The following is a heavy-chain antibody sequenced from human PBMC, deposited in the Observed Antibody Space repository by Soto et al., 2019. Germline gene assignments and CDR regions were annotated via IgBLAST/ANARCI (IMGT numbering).Heavy chain of an antibody. V-gene: IGHV4-4*02. Sequence: LSLTCAVSGASISTNNWWSWVRQPPGKGLEWIGEVYHSGSTNCNPSLKSRVTISIDKSKNQFSLRLTSMTAADTAVYYCAVPGAGDFDYWSQGTLVTVPQ. D-gene: IGHD6-13*01. CDR2: VYHSGST. J-gene: IGHJ4*02. CDR3: AVPGAGDFDY. CDR1: GASISTNNW.